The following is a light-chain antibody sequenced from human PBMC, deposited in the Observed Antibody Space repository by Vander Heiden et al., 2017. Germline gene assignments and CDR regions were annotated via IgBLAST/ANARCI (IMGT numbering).Light chain of an antibody. CDR3: CSYAGSSTFV. V-gene: IGLV2-23*02. J-gene: IGLJ3*02. Sequence: QSALTQPASVSGSPGQSITIPCTGPRRDVGSYNLVSWYQQHPGKAPKLMIYEVSKRPSGVSNRFAGSKSGNTASLTISGLQAEDEADYYCCSYAGSSTFVFGGGTKLTVL. CDR2: EVS. CDR1: RRDVGSYNL.